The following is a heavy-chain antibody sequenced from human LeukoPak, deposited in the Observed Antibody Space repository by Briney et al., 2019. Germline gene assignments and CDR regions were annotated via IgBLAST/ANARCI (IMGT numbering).Heavy chain of an antibody. CDR3: ARRISGYYIDY. D-gene: IGHD1-26*01. J-gene: IGHJ4*02. CDR1: GFTFTNYW. CDR2: IWPSDSDT. Sequence: GESLKISCKGSGFTFTNYWIGWVRQMPGKGLEWMGIIWPSDSDTRYSPSFQGQVTISADKSISTAYLQWSSLKASDTAIYFCARRISGYYIDYWGQGTLVSVSS. V-gene: IGHV5-51*01.